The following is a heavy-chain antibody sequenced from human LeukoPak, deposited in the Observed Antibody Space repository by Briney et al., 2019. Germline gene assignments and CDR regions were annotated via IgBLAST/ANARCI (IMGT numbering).Heavy chain of an antibody. CDR1: GGSFSGYY. CDR3: ARFRGGGLRPAAMNTGVDY. Sequence: SETLSLTCAVYGGSFSGYYWSWIRQPPGKGLEWIGEINHSGSTNYNPSLKSRVTISVDTSKNQFSLKLSSVTAADTAVYYCARFRGGGLRPAAMNTGVDYWGQGTLVTVSS. D-gene: IGHD2-2*01. V-gene: IGHV4-34*01. J-gene: IGHJ4*02. CDR2: INHSGST.